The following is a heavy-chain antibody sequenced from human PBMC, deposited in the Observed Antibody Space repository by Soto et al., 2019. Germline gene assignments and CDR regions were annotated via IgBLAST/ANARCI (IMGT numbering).Heavy chain of an antibody. D-gene: IGHD2-21*02. CDR2: INSDGSST. CDR3: ARDSSWCGGDCYDAFDI. Sequence: GGSLRLSCAASGFTFSSYWMHWVRQAPGKGLVWVSRINSDGSSTSYADSVKGRFTISRDNAKNTLYLQMNSLRAEDTAVYYCARDSSWCGGDCYDAFDIWGQGTMVTVSS. CDR1: GFTFSSYW. V-gene: IGHV3-74*01. J-gene: IGHJ3*02.